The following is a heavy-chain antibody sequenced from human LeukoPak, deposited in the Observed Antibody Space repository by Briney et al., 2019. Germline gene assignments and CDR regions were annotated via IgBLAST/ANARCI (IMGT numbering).Heavy chain of an antibody. CDR3: ARSARRYYYYYGMDV. CDR2: IYPGESDT. V-gene: IGHV5-51*01. CDR1: GYRFTSYW. Sequence: KVGGSLQISGEGSGYRFTSYWSGGGRRLPGKGLEGMGIIYPGESDTRYSPSFQGQLTISADKSISTAYLQWSSLKASDTAMYYCARSARRYYYYYGMDVWGQGTTVTVSS. J-gene: IGHJ6*02.